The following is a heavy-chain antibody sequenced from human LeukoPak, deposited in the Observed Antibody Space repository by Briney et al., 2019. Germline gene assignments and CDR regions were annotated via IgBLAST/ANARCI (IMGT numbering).Heavy chain of an antibody. D-gene: IGHD3-22*01. Sequence: SETLSLTCTVSGGSISSSSYYWGWIRQPPGKGLEWIGSIFYSGSTYYNPSLESRVTISVDTSKNRFSLKLSSVTAADTAVYYCARQFYYDSGGSHYWGQGTLVTVPS. CDR3: ARQFYYDSGGSHY. V-gene: IGHV4-39*01. J-gene: IGHJ4*02. CDR1: GGSISSSSYY. CDR2: IFYSGST.